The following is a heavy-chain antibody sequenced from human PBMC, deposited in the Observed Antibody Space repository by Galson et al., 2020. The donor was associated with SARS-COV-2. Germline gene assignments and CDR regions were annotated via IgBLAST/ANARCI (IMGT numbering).Heavy chain of an antibody. CDR2: ISNDGNDK. D-gene: IGHD5-18*01. J-gene: IGHJ4*02. CDR1: GFTFSSCG. Sequence: LSLTCAGSGFTFSSCGIHWVRQAPGKGLEWVTAISNDGNDKYYTDSVKGRFTIARDNSNNAVYLQMNSLRVDDTAMYYCARGLPSPFDYWGQGTLVTVSS. V-gene: IGHV3-33*05. CDR3: ARGLPSPFDY.